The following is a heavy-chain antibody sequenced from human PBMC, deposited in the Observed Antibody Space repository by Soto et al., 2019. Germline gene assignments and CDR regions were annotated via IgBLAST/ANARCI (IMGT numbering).Heavy chain of an antibody. D-gene: IGHD5-12*01. V-gene: IGHV1-3*01. CDR1: GYTFIKYG. CDR2: INAGNGNT. Sequence: ASVKVSCKASGYTFIKYGIACVRQAPGQRLEWMGWINAGNGNTKYSQKFQGRVTITRDTSASTAYMDLSSLRSEDTAVYYCARVSGYYLPDYWGQGTLVPVSS. CDR3: ARVSGYYLPDY. J-gene: IGHJ4*02.